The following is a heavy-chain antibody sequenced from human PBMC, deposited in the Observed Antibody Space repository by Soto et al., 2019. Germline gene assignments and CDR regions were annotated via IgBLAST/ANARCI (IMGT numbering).Heavy chain of an antibody. D-gene: IGHD1-26*01. J-gene: IGHJ5*02. CDR2: INHSGST. Sequence: SETLSLTCAVYGGSFSCYYWSWIRQPPGKGLEWIGEINHSGSTNYNPSLKSRVTISVDTSKNQFSLKLSSVTAADTAVYYCARGRYYRPWGQGTLVTVSS. CDR3: ARGRYYRP. V-gene: IGHV4-34*01. CDR1: GGSFSCYY.